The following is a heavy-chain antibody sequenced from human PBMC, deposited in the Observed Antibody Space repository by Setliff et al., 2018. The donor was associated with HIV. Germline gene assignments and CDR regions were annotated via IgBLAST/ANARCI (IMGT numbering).Heavy chain of an antibody. V-gene: IGHV4-39*07. CDR3: VRQGHWYIPWYFDY. CDR2: MDSSGNT. Sequence: SLTYSSYYWGWIRQPPGKGLEWIGSMDSSGNTYYSPSLRSRVTLSLDTSKNHISLHLSSVTAADTAVYYCVRQGHWYIPWYFDYWGQGALVTVS. J-gene: IGHJ4*02. D-gene: IGHD1-20*01. CDR1: SLTYSSYY.